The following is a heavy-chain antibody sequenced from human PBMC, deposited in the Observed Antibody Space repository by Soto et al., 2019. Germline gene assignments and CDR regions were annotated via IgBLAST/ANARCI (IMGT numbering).Heavy chain of an antibody. V-gene: IGHV3-48*01. D-gene: IGHD2-15*01. Sequence: PGGSLRLSCAAFGLTLSTSSMNWVRQAPGRGLEWISYIRRHTSVTAYADSVKGRFTISRDSAKNSLYLQMDSLRAEDTAVYYCAKASSGGSWPAYYYYMDVWGKGTTVTVSS. J-gene: IGHJ6*03. CDR2: IRRHTSVT. CDR1: GLTLSTSS. CDR3: AKASSGGSWPAYYYYMDV.